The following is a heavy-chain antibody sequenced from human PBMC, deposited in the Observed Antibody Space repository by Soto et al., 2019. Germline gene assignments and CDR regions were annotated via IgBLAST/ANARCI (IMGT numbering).Heavy chain of an antibody. CDR1: GYTFTNYG. D-gene: IGHD3-10*01. V-gene: IGHV1-18*01. Sequence: QVQLVQSGAEVKKPGASVKVSCKASGYTFTNYGISWVRQAPGQGLEWMGWISAYNGNTKYAQKLQGRVTMTTDTSTSTXYMELRSLRSDDTAVYYCARGVGSGSYYNQYNWFDPWGQGTLVTVSS. CDR3: ARGVGSGSYYNQYNWFDP. J-gene: IGHJ5*02. CDR2: ISAYNGNT.